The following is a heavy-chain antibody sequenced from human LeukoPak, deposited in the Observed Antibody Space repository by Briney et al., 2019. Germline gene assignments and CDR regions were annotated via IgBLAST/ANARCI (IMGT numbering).Heavy chain of an antibody. J-gene: IGHJ3*01. Sequence: PSETLSLTCTVSGGSASVGNTYWSWIRQPPGEGLEWIGYTYYTGSTSYNPSLKSRVSISVDTSNNQFSLKLKSVTAADAALYFCARGRYYDSLTGSERGAFDVWGQGTMVTVSS. V-gene: IGHV4-61*01. CDR2: TYYTGST. CDR3: ARGRYYDSLTGSERGAFDV. CDR1: GGSASVGNTY. D-gene: IGHD3-9*01.